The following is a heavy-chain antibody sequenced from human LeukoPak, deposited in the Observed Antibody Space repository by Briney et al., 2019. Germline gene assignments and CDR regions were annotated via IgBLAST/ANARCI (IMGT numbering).Heavy chain of an antibody. CDR2: INADNGNT. CDR3: AREAGTNWIFGEYFPF. V-gene: IGHV1-3*01. D-gene: IGHD1-1*01. Sequence: ASVKVSCKASGYTFNSHPMHWVRQAPGQRLEWMGWINADNGNTRYSQKLQGRVTITRDTSADTAYMELSGLRSDDTAVYYCAREAGTNWIFGEYFPFWGQGTLVTVSA. J-gene: IGHJ1*01. CDR1: GYTFNSHP.